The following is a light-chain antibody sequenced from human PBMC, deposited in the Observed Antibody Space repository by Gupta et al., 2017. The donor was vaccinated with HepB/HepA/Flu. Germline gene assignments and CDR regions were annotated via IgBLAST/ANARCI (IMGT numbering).Light chain of an antibody. Sequence: AIRMTQSPSSLSASIGDRVTIPCRASQALSGFLAWYQQKPGKAPNLLINGATRVKSGVPSRFSGSGFGSDFTLTISGRQSEDFANYFCQQKYYCPGPFGQGTQVE. CDR3: QQKYYCPGP. CDR2: GAT. J-gene: IGKJ1*01. CDR1: QALSGF. V-gene: IGKV1-8*01.